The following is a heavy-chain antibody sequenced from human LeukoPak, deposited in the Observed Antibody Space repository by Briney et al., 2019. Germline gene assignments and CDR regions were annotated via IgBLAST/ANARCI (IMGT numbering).Heavy chain of an antibody. V-gene: IGHV3-30-3*01. CDR3: ARDLYDSSESAFDT. CDR2: ISYDGSNK. CDR1: GFTFSNYA. D-gene: IGHD3-22*01. J-gene: IGHJ3*02. Sequence: GGSLRLSCAASGFTFSNYAMHWVRQAPGKGLEWVADISYDGSNKYYADSVKGRFTISRDNSKNTLYLQMNSLRAEDTAVYYCARDLYDSSESAFDTWGQGTMVTVSS.